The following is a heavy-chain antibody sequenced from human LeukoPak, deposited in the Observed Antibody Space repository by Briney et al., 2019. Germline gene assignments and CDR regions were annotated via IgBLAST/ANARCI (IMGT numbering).Heavy chain of an antibody. Sequence: SETLSLTCTVSGGSITSDTYYWGWVRQPPGKGLEWIAFIYYTGITFYTPSLKGRVTLSEDTSKNQLSLKLSSVTAADTAIYYCAREGSIYYYDSSGYLGYWGQGTLVTVSS. D-gene: IGHD3-22*01. J-gene: IGHJ4*02. V-gene: IGHV4-39*02. CDR2: IYYTGIT. CDR1: GGSITSDTYY. CDR3: AREGSIYYYDSSGYLGY.